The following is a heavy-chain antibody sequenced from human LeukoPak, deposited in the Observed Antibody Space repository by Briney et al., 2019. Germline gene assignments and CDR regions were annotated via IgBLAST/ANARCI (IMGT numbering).Heavy chain of an antibody. Sequence: PSETLSLTCAVYSGSFSGYYWNWIRQPPGKGLEWIGEINHSGSTKYNPSLKSRVTISADTSKNQFSLKLSSVTAADTAVYYCARAKYSGSWTDYWGQGTLVPVSS. D-gene: IGHD6-13*01. CDR2: INHSGST. J-gene: IGHJ4*02. V-gene: IGHV4-34*01. CDR1: SGSFSGYY. CDR3: ARAKYSGSWTDY.